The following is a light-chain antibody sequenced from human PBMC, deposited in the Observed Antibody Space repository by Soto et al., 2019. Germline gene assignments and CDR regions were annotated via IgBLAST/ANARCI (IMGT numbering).Light chain of an antibody. CDR3: QQYNNWPLT. Sequence: EIVLTQSPATLSLSPGERATLSCRASQSVSSNLAWYQQKPGQAPRLLIYGASTRATGIPARFSGSGSGREFTLTISSLQFEDFAVYYCQQYNNWPLTFGQGTKVDI. J-gene: IGKJ1*01. CDR2: GAS. CDR1: QSVSSN. V-gene: IGKV3-15*01.